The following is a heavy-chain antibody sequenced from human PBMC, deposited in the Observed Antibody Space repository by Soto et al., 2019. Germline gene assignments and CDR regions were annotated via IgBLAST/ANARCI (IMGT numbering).Heavy chain of an antibody. V-gene: IGHV4-61*01. J-gene: IGHJ5*02. CDR3: ERGGYCSGGSSYYSPPRNWFDA. Sequence: SETLSLTCTVSGGSVSSGSYYWSWIRQPPGKGLEWIGYIYYSGSTNYNPSLKSRVTISVDTSNNQFSLKLSSVTAADTALYYCERGGYCSGGSSYYSPPRNWFDAWGQGTLVTVSS. CDR1: GGSVSSGSYY. CDR2: IYYSGST. D-gene: IGHD2-15*01.